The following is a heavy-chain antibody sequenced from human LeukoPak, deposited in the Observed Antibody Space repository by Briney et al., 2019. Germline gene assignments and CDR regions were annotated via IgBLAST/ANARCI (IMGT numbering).Heavy chain of an antibody. CDR2: IYYSGST. CDR1: GGSISSGGYY. Sequence: SETLSLTCTVSGGSISSGGYYWSWIRQHPGKGLEWIGYIYYSGSTYYNPSLKSRATISVDTSKNQFSLQLNSVTPEDTAVYYCARDDGSRRAFDIWGQGTMVTVSS. V-gene: IGHV4-31*03. J-gene: IGHJ3*02. CDR3: ARDDGSRRAFDI. D-gene: IGHD6-13*01.